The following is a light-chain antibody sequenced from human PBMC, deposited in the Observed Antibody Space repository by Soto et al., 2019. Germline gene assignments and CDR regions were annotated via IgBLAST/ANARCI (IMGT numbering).Light chain of an antibody. CDR2: KAS. J-gene: IGKJ4*01. V-gene: IGKV1-5*03. CDR3: QQYNDYPLT. Sequence: DMQMTQSPSTLSASVGDRVTSTCRASHSISSWLAWYQQKPGKAPKLLMYKASNLESGVPSRFSGSGSGTEFTLTISSLQPDDFATYHCQQYNDYPLTFGGGTKVEIK. CDR1: HSISSW.